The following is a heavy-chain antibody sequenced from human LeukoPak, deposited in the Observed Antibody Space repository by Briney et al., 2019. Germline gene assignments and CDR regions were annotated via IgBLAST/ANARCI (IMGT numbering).Heavy chain of an antibody. J-gene: IGHJ5*02. CDR2: INHSGST. V-gene: IGHV4-34*01. D-gene: IGHD4-17*01. Sequence: SETLSLTCAVYGGSFSGYYWSWIRQPPGKGLEWIGEINHSGSTNYNPSLKSRVTISVDTSKNQFSLKLSSVTAADTAVYYCAGAWSDDYGDYYWFDPWGQGTLVTVSS. CDR3: AGAWSDDYGDYYWFDP. CDR1: GGSFSGYY.